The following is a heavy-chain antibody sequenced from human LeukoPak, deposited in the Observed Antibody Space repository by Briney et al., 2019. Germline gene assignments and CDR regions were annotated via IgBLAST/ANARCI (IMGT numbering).Heavy chain of an antibody. Sequence: ASVKVSCKASGYTFTGYYMHWVRQAPGQGLEWMGWINPNSSGTNYAQKFQGRVTMARDTSISTAYMELSRLRSDDTAVYYCARESHCSSTSCYSNWFDPWGQGTLVTVSS. CDR1: GYTFTGYY. J-gene: IGHJ5*02. CDR2: INPNSSGT. D-gene: IGHD2-2*01. CDR3: ARESHCSSTSCYSNWFDP. V-gene: IGHV1-2*02.